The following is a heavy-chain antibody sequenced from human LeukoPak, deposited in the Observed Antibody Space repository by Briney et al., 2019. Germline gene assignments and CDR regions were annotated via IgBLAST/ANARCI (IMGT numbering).Heavy chain of an antibody. V-gene: IGHV4-4*07. J-gene: IGHJ5*02. CDR2: IYISGST. CDR3: ARETMVRFDP. Sequence: PSETLSLPCTVSGGSISSYYWSWIRQPAGKGLGWIGRIYISGSTNYNPSLKSGVTMSVDTSKNQFSLKLSSVTAADTAVYYCARETMVRFDPWGQGTLVTVSS. CDR1: GGSISSYY. D-gene: IGHD3-10*01.